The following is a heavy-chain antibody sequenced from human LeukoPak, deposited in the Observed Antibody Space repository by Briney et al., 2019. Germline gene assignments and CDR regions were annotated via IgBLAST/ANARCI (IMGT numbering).Heavy chain of an antibody. CDR3: AKDGAWLRFDD. Sequence: GGSLRLSCAASGFTFDDYGMSWVRQAPGKGLEWVSGISPGGPTYYADSVKGRFSISRDDSKNTFYLQMINLRAEDTAVYYCAKDGAWLRFDDWGQGILVTVSS. J-gene: IGHJ4*02. CDR2: ISPGGPT. V-gene: IGHV3-23*01. D-gene: IGHD5-12*01. CDR1: GFTFDDYG.